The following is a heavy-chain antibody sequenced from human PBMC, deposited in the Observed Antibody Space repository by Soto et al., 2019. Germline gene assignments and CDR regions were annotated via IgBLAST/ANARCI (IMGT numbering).Heavy chain of an antibody. V-gene: IGHV4-34*01. CDR1: GGSISNYY. CDR2: INHRGST. CDR3: ARSLGAVTTKAGAY. J-gene: IGHJ4*02. Sequence: QVQLQQWGAGLLKPSETLSLTCAVYGGSISNYYWSWIRQPPGKWLEWIGEINHRGSTNYNPSLKSRVTISVDTSKNQFSLKLSSVTAADTAVYYCARSLGAVTTKAGAYWGQGTLVTVSS. D-gene: IGHD4-17*01.